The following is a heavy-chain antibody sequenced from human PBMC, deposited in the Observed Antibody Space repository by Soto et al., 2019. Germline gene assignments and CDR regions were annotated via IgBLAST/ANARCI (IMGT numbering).Heavy chain of an antibody. J-gene: IGHJ2*01. D-gene: IGHD5-12*01. V-gene: IGHV4-4*03. CDR3: ARGSIRQVAPLPEDWYFDL. CDR2: IYHSGST. Sequence: QVQLQESGPGLVKPPGTLSLTCAVSGTSVTYSNWWTWVRQPPGKGLEWIGEIYHSGSTKYNPSLKSRVTMSMDNSKNQFSLNLMSVTAADTAIYYCARGSIRQVAPLPEDWYFDLWGRGTLVTVSS. CDR1: GTSVTYSNW.